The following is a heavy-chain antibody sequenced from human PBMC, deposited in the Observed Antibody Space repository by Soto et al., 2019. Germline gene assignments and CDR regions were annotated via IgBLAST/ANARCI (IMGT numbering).Heavy chain of an antibody. D-gene: IGHD3-3*01. CDR3: ARDGGRYYGMDV. Sequence: SETLSLTCTVSGGSIISYYWSWSRQPPGKGLEWIGYIYYSGSTKYNPSLKSRVTISVDTSKNQFSLKLNSVTAADTAVYYCARDGGRYYGMDVWGRGTTVTVSS. CDR1: GGSIISYY. CDR2: IYYSGST. J-gene: IGHJ6*02. V-gene: IGHV4-59*01.